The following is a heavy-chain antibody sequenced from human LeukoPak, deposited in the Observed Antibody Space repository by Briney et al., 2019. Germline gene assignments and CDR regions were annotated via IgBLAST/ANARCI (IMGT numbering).Heavy chain of an antibody. CDR3: ARHGNIVVMVAATAFDY. Sequence: SQTLSLTCTVSGGSISSGGYYWSWIRQHPGKGLEWIGYIYYSGSTYYNPSLKSRVTISVDTSKNQFSLKVNSVTAADTAVYYCARHGNIVVMVAATAFDYWGQGTLVTVSS. J-gene: IGHJ4*02. CDR1: GGSISSGGYY. D-gene: IGHD2-15*01. CDR2: IYYSGST. V-gene: IGHV4-31*03.